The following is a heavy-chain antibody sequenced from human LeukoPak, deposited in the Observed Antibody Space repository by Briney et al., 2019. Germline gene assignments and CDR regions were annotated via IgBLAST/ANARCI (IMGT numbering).Heavy chain of an antibody. CDR1: GYTFIGYY. CDR3: ATDDIAVAGTNFDY. J-gene: IGHJ4*02. CDR2: ISAYNGNT. V-gene: IGHV1-18*01. Sequence: ASVKVSCKTSGYTFIGYYMHWVRQAPGQGLEWMGWISAYNGNTNYAHHLQGRVTMTTDTSTSTAYMELRSLISDDTAVYFCATDDIAVAGTNFDYWGQGTLVTVSS. D-gene: IGHD6-19*01.